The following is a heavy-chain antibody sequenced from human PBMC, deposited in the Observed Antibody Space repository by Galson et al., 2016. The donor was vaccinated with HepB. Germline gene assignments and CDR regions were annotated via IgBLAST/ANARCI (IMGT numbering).Heavy chain of an antibody. Sequence: SVKVSCKASGGSFRNYAINWLRQAPGRGLEWMGGIIPIIDTANYAQKFQDRVTITADESTSTAYMELSSLRFDDTAVHYCGRGGGASYYFDLWGQGTLVTVSS. CDR3: GRGGGASYYFDL. J-gene: IGHJ4*02. CDR1: GGSFRNYA. D-gene: IGHD3-16*01. CDR2: IIPIIDTA. V-gene: IGHV1-69*13.